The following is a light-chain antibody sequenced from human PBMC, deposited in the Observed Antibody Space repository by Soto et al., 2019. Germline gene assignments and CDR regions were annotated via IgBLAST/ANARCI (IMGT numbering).Light chain of an antibody. J-gene: IGKJ4*01. CDR1: QSVHDN. CDR2: SAS. Sequence: EIVMTQSPAILSVSPGETATLSCRASQSVHDNLAWYQQKPGQVPMLLIHSASTRATGLPARFSGSGSGTEFTLTISSLQSEDFAVYYCQQYGSWPLTFGGGTNVEIE. V-gene: IGKV3-15*01. CDR3: QQYGSWPLT.